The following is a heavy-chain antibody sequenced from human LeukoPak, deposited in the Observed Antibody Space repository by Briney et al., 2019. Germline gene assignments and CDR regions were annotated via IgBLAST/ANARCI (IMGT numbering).Heavy chain of an antibody. CDR2: ISAYNGNT. Sequence: GASVKVSCKASGYTFTSYGISWVRQAPGQGLEWMGWISAYNGNTNYAQKLQGRVTMTTDTSTSTAYMELRSLRSDDTAVYYCAIDPLAYCGGDCYPTSHFQHWGQGTLVTVSS. J-gene: IGHJ1*01. CDR1: GYTFTSYG. D-gene: IGHD2-21*02. V-gene: IGHV1-18*01. CDR3: AIDPLAYCGGDCYPTSHFQH.